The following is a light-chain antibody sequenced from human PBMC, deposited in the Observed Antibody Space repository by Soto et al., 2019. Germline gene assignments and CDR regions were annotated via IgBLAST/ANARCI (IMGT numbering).Light chain of an antibody. CDR1: QSVSSN. CDR3: QNYNNWPT. J-gene: IGKJ1*01. CDR2: GAS. Sequence: IVMTQSPATLSVSPGXRATLSCRASQSVSSNLAWYQQKPGQAPRLLIYGASTRATGIAARFSGSGSGTEFTLTISSLQSEHFAVYYSQNYNNWPTFGQGTKVDIK. V-gene: IGKV3-15*01.